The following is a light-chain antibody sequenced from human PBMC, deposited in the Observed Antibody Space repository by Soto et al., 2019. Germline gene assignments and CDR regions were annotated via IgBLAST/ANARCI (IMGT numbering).Light chain of an antibody. CDR2: EVS. CDR3: TSYTSSTTLDV. Sequence: QSVLTQPASVSGSPGQSITISCTGTSSDVGGYNYVSWYQQHPGKAPKLMIYEVSNRLSGVSNRFSGSKSGHTASLTISGLQSEDEADYFCTSYTSSTTLDVFGTGTKVTVL. CDR1: SSDVGGYNY. V-gene: IGLV2-14*01. J-gene: IGLJ1*01.